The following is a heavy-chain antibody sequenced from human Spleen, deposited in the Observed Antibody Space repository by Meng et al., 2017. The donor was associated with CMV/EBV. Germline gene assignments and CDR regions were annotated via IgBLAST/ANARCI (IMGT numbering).Heavy chain of an antibody. CDR2: INSDGSST. D-gene: IGHD2-2*01. Sequence: GESLKISCAASGFTFSNYWMHWVRQAPGKGLVWVSRINSDGSSTTYADSMKGRFTISRDNAKNTLYLQMNSLRAEDTAVYYCARESQLLSNAKYYYGMDVWGQGTTVTVSS. J-gene: IGHJ6*02. CDR1: GFTFSNYW. CDR3: ARESQLLSNAKYYYGMDV. V-gene: IGHV3-74*01.